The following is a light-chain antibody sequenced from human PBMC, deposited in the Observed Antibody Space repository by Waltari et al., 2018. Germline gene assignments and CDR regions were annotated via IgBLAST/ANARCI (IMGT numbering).Light chain of an antibody. CDR3: QHYGTSLMYA. CDR2: SAS. Sequence: ETVLTQSPGTLSLSPGDRATLACRASQTVRGDFLAWYQQRRGQPPRLLIYSASKRAPGIPERFSGSGSGTDFTLTISGLEPEDFAVYYCQHYGTSLMYAFGQGTKLEIK. CDR1: QTVRGDF. J-gene: IGKJ2*01. V-gene: IGKV3-20*01.